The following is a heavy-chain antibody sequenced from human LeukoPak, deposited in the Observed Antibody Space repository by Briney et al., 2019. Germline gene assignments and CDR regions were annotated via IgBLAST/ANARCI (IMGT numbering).Heavy chain of an antibody. Sequence: SETLSLTCTVSGGSISSGSYYWSWIRQPAGKGLEWIGRIYTSGSTNYNPSLKSRVTISVDTSKNQFSLKLSSVTAADTAVYYCARGDFYYYDSNGYYPIFDYWGQGTLVTVSS. CDR2: IYTSGST. CDR3: ARGDFYYYDSNGYYPIFDY. CDR1: GGSISSGSYY. D-gene: IGHD3-22*01. V-gene: IGHV4-61*02. J-gene: IGHJ4*02.